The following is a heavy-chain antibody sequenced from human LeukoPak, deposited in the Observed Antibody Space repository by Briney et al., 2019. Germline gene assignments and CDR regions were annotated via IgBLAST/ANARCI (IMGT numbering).Heavy chain of an antibody. Sequence: ASVKVSCKASGGTFSSYAISWVRQAPGQGLKWMGGIIPIFGTANYAQKFQGRVTITTDESTSTAYMELSSLRSEDAAVYYCASSPAVPAVDFDYWGQGTLVTVSS. J-gene: IGHJ4*02. CDR1: GGTFSSYA. V-gene: IGHV1-69*05. CDR3: ASSPAVPAVDFDY. D-gene: IGHD2-2*01. CDR2: IIPIFGTA.